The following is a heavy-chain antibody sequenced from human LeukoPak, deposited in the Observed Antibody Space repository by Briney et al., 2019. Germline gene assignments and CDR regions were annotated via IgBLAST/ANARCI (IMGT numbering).Heavy chain of an antibody. CDR2: INHSGST. J-gene: IGHJ4*02. Sequence: SQTLSLTCAVSGGSISSGGYSWSWIRQPPGKGLEWIGYINHSGSTNYNPSLKSRVTISVDTSKNQFSLKLSSVTAADTAVYYCARRYGASYRVASYFDYWGQGTLVTVSS. CDR3: ARRYGASYRVASYFDY. V-gene: IGHV4-30-2*01. D-gene: IGHD1-26*01. CDR1: GGSISSGGYS.